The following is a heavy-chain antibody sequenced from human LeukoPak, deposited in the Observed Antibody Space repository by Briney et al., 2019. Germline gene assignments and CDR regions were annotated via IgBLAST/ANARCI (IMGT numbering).Heavy chain of an antibody. J-gene: IGHJ4*02. Sequence: GGTLRLSCAASGFIFSTYSMTWVRQAPGQGLEWVSSMSSGGTYIYYADSVRGRFTISRDNAKNSLSLVMKSLRAEDTAVYYCARDRPTGASRLFVVQWGQGTLVTVSS. CDR3: ARDRPTGASRLFVVQ. V-gene: IGHV3-21*01. D-gene: IGHD3-3*01. CDR2: MSSGGTYI. CDR1: GFIFSTYS.